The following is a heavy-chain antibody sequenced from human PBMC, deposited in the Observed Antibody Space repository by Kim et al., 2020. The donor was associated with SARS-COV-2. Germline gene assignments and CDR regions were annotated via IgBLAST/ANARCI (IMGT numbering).Heavy chain of an antibody. D-gene: IGHD1-1*01. CDR3: ARGFDWNDVLDY. J-gene: IGHJ4*02. Sequence: SYADSVKCRFTISRDNSKTSLYLQMSSLRAEDTSVYYCARGFDWNDVLDYWGQGTLVTVSS. V-gene: IGHV3-33*01.